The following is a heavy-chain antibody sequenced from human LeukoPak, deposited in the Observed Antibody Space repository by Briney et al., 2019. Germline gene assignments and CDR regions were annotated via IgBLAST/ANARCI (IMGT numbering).Heavy chain of an antibody. CDR2: ISGSGGST. Sequence: GGSLRLSCAASGFTFSSYAMSWVRQAPGKGLEWVSAISGSGGSTYYADSVKGRFTISRDNSKNTLYLQMSSLRAEDTAVYYCAKDLRSTSTNWSDPWGQGTLVTVSS. D-gene: IGHD2-2*01. V-gene: IGHV3-23*01. CDR1: GFTFSSYA. J-gene: IGHJ5*02. CDR3: AKDLRSTSTNWSDP.